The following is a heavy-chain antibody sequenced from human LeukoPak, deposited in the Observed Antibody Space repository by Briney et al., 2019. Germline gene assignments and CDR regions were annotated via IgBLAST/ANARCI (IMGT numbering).Heavy chain of an antibody. CDR1: GGSISSYY. J-gene: IGHJ4*02. Sequence: PSETLSLTCTVSGGSISSYYWSWIRQPPGKGLEWIGYIYYSGSTNYNPSLKSRVTISVDTSKNQFSLKLSSVTAADTAVYYCASRGGSGSYFDYWGQGTLVTVSS. D-gene: IGHD3-10*01. CDR3: ASRGGSGSYFDY. V-gene: IGHV4-59*08. CDR2: IYYSGST.